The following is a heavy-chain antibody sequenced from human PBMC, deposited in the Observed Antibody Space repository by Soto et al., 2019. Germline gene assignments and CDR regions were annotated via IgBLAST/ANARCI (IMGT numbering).Heavy chain of an antibody. J-gene: IGHJ5*02. Sequence: SETLSLTCTVSGGSISSYYWSWIRQPPGKGLEWIGYIYYSGSTNYNPSLKSRVTISVDTSKNQFSLKLSSVTAADTAVYYCARALIPPSYSSSWYVGIWLDPWGQGTLVTVSS. CDR3: ARALIPPSYSSSWYVGIWLDP. D-gene: IGHD6-13*01. CDR1: GGSISSYY. V-gene: IGHV4-59*01. CDR2: IYYSGST.